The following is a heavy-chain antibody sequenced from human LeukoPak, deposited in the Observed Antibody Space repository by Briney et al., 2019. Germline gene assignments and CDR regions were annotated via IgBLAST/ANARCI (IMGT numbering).Heavy chain of an antibody. J-gene: IGHJ5*01. CDR1: TSR. CDR3: ARDLWNFYDDSGYNRDFDS. Sequence: ASVKVSCKATSRISWVRQAPGQGLEWMGWIGTYGGDTYYAQKFQGRITVTTDASTSTVYMELRNLRSDDTAVYYCARDLWNFYDDSGYNRDFDSWGQGTLVTVSS. V-gene: IGHV1-18*01. D-gene: IGHD3-22*01. CDR2: IGTYGGDT.